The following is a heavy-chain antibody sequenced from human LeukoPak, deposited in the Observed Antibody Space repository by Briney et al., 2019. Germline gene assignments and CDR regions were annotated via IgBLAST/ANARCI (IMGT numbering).Heavy chain of an antibody. CDR2: MNPNSGNT. D-gene: IGHD3-3*01. J-gene: IGHJ4*02. V-gene: IGHV1-8*03. CDR1: GYTFTSYD. Sequence: ASVKVSCKASGYTFTSYDINWVRQATGQGLEWMGWMNPNSGNTGYAQKFHGRVTITRNTSISTAYMELSSLRSEDTAVYYCARVYYDFWSGYSFDYWGQGTLVTVSS. CDR3: ARVYYDFWSGYSFDY.